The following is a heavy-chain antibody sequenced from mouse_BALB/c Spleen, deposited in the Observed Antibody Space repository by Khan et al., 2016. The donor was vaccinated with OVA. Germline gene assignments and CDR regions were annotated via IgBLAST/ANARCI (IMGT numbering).Heavy chain of an antibody. D-gene: IGHD2-14*01. V-gene: IGHV1-69*02. CDR1: GSTFPSYW. Sequence: QVRLQQSGAELVRPGASVKLSCKASGSTFPSYWINWVKQRPGQGLEWIGNFYPSDSYTTYNQNFKDKATLTVDKSSSTAYMQLSSPTSEDSAVYHCTRYVRLHYYAMDCWGQGTTGTVAS. CDR3: TRYVRLHYYAMDC. CDR2: FYPSDSYT. J-gene: IGHJ4*01.